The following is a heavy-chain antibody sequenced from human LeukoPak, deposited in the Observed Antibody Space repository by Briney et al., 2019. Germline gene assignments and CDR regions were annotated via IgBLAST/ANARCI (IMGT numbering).Heavy chain of an antibody. CDR1: GFTFSSYA. V-gene: IGHV3-23*01. J-gene: IGHJ4*02. D-gene: IGHD6-13*01. CDR2: INDNGDRT. CDR3: AKVSRSCLDN. Sequence: PGGSLRLSCAASGFTFSSYALTWVRQAPGKGLEWVSSINDNGDRTYYPDSVKGRFTISRDTSKSTLYLQMNSLRAEDTAFYFCAKVSRSCLDNWGQGTLVAVSS.